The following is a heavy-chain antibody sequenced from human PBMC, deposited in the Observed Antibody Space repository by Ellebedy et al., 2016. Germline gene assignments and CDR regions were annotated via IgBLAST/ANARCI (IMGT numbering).Heavy chain of an antibody. V-gene: IGHV3-30-3*01. CDR3: ARDPARSYNRIQLWLSYYYYGMDV. D-gene: IGHD5-18*01. CDR2: ISYDGSNK. Sequence: GESLKISCAASGFTFSSYAMHWVRQAPGKGLEWVAVISYDGSNKYYADSVKGRFTISRDNSKNTLYLQMNSLRAEDTAVYYCARDPARSYNRIQLWLSYYYYGMDVWGQGTTVTVSS. CDR1: GFTFSSYA. J-gene: IGHJ6*02.